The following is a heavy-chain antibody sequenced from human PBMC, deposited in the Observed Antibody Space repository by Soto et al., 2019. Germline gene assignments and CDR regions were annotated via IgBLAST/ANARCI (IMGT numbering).Heavy chain of an antibody. Sequence: PGGSLRLSCAASGFTFSSYAMSWVRQAPGKGLEWVSAIRGSGGSTYYADSVKGRFTISRDNSKNTLFLQLNSLRVEDTAVYYCAKGNLPYYYENTGYYSDYWGQGTLVTVSS. D-gene: IGHD3-22*01. CDR2: IRGSGGST. V-gene: IGHV3-23*01. CDR1: GFTFSSYA. J-gene: IGHJ4*02. CDR3: AKGNLPYYYENTGYYSDY.